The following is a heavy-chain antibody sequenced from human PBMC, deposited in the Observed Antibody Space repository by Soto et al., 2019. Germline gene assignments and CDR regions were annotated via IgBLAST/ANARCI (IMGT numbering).Heavy chain of an antibody. CDR2: INHSGST. V-gene: IGHV4-34*01. D-gene: IGHD2-15*01. CDR3: ASTPRYCSGGSCLGDNWFDP. Sequence: SETLSLTCAVYGGSFSGYYWSWIRQPPGKGLEWIGEINHSGSTNYNPSLKSRVTISVDTSKNQFSLKLSSVTAADTAVYYCASTPRYCSGGSCLGDNWFDPWGQGTLVT. CDR1: GGSFSGYY. J-gene: IGHJ5*02.